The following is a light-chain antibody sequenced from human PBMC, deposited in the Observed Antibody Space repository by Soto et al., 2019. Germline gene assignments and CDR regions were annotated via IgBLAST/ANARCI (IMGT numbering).Light chain of an antibody. V-gene: IGKV1-27*01. Sequence: DIQMTQSPTSLSASVGDRVTITCRASQGIRNYVAWYQQIPGKAPKLLIYAASPLQSGVPSRFSGSGSGTDFTLTINGLQPEDVATYSCQKYSSVPVFGPGTKGEIK. CDR3: QKYSSVPV. CDR1: QGIRNY. J-gene: IGKJ3*01. CDR2: AAS.